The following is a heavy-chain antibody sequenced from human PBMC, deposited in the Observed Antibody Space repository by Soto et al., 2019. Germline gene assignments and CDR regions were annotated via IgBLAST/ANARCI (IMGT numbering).Heavy chain of an antibody. J-gene: IGHJ3*02. CDR3: ARGLDNYDSSGYHAFDI. CDR2: INPSGGST. CDR1: GYTFTSYY. V-gene: IGHV1-46*01. D-gene: IGHD3-22*01. Sequence: ASVKVSCKASGYTFTSYYMHWVRQAPGQGLEWMGIINPSGGSTSYAQKFQGRVTMTRDTSTSTVYMELSSLRSEDTAVYYCARGLDNYDSSGYHAFDIWGQGTMVTVSS.